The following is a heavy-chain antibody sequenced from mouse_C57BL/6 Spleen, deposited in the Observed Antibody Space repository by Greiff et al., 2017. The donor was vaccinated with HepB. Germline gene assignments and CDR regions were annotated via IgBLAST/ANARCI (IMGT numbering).Heavy chain of an antibody. J-gene: IGHJ4*01. CDR1: GYTFTDYN. CDR3: AREVPYAMDY. V-gene: IGHV1-22*01. Sequence: VQLKESGPELVKPGASVKMSCKASGYTFTDYNMHWVKQSHGKSLEWIGYINPNNGGTSYNQKFKGKATLTVNKSSSTAYMELRSLTSEDSAVYYCAREVPYAMDYWGQGTSVTVSS. CDR2: INPNNGGT.